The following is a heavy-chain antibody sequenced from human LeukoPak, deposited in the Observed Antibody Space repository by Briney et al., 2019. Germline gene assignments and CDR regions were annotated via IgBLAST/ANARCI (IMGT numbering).Heavy chain of an antibody. CDR2: TGSTGVST. J-gene: IGHJ5*02. V-gene: IGHV3-23*01. CDR3: AKGGDSGYDYR. CDR1: GFTFSSYA. Sequence: PGGSLRLSCAASGFTFSSYAMNWVRQAPGKGLEWVSGTGSTGVSTFYADSVKGRFTVSRDNSKNTLYLQMNSLRAEDTAVYYCAKGGDSGYDYRWGQGTLVTVSS. D-gene: IGHD5-12*01.